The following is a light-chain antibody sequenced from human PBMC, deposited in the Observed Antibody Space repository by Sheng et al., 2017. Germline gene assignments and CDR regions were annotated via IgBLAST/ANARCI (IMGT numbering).Light chain of an antibody. CDR2: GAS. CDR3: QQYSKWPPWT. J-gene: IGKJ1*01. V-gene: IGKV3-15*01. Sequence: EIVMTQSPATLSVSPGERATLSCRASQSVSSNLAWYQQKAGQAPRLLIYGASTRATGIPARFSGSGSGTEFTLTIGSLQSEDSAVYFCQQYSKWPPWTFGQGTKVEIK. CDR1: QSVSSN.